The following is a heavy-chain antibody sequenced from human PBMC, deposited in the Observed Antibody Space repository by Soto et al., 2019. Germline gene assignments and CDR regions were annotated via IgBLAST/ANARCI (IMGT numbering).Heavy chain of an antibody. D-gene: IGHD4-17*01. V-gene: IGHV3-30*18. Sequence: QVRLVESGGGVVQPGRSLRLSCAASGFTFINYAIHWVRQAPGKGLEWVAVISYDATKKHYAGSVRGRFIISRDNSKNTLHLHMNSLRPEDTAGYYCAKARAPWSVTTAFDYWGQGTLVTVSS. CDR1: GFTFINYA. J-gene: IGHJ4*02. CDR3: AKARAPWSVTTAFDY. CDR2: ISYDATKK.